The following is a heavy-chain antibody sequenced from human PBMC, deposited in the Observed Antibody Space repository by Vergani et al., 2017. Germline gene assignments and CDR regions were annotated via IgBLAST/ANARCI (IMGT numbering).Heavy chain of an antibody. Sequence: QVQLQESGPGLVKPSETLSLTCTVSGGSISSYYWSWIRQPPGKGLEWIGYIYYSGSTNYNPSLKSLVTVSVDTSKNPFSLKLSAVTAADTAVYYCARTYSGYYYYMDVWGKGTTVTVSS. CDR1: GGSISSYY. J-gene: IGHJ6*03. CDR3: ARTYSGYYYYMDV. V-gene: IGHV4-59*08. D-gene: IGHD1-26*01. CDR2: IYYSGST.